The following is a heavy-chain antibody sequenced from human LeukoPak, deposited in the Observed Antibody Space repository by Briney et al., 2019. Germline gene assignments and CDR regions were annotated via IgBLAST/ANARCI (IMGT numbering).Heavy chain of an antibody. CDR1: GGSISSGSYY. D-gene: IGHD2-15*01. V-gene: IGHV4-61*02. J-gene: IGHJ5*02. CDR3: ARDGCSGGSCKYNWFDP. Sequence: PSQTLSLTCTVSGGSISSGSYYWSWIRQPAGKGLEWIGRIYTSGSTNYNPSFKSRVTISVDTSKNQFSLKLSSVTAADTAVYYCARDGCSGGSCKYNWFDPWGQGTLVTVSS. CDR2: IYTSGST.